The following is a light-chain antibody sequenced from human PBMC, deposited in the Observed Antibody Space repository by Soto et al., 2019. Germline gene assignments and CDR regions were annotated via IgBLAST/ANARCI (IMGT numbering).Light chain of an antibody. CDR1: QSVSGSH. CDR3: QQYGSLPPYT. Sequence: EIVLTQSPGTLSLSPGERATLSCRASQSVSGSHLAWYQQKPGQAPRLLMYGASSRATGIPDRFSGSGCGTDFTLTISRLEPEDFAVYYCQQYGSLPPYTFGQGTRLEIK. V-gene: IGKV3-20*01. CDR2: GAS. J-gene: IGKJ2*01.